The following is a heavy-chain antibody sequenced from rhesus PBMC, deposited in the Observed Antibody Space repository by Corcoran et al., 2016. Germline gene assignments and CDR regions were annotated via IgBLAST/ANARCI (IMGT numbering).Heavy chain of an antibody. CDR3: ARADYEDDYGYYYIDY. V-gene: IGHV4-169*01. CDR1: GGSISSSY. J-gene: IGHJ4*01. Sequence: QLQLQESGPGLVKPSETLSVTCAVSGGSISSSYWSWIRQAPGKGLEWIGYIYGSGSSTNYNPSLNRRGTLSVDTSKNQLSLKLSSVTAADTAVYYCARADYEDDYGYYYIDYWGQGVLVTVSS. CDR2: IYGSGSST. D-gene: IGHD3-9*01.